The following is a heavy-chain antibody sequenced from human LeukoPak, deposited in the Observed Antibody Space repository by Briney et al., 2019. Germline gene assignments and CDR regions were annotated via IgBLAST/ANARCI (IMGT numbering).Heavy chain of an antibody. D-gene: IGHD3-9*01. V-gene: IGHV1-2*02. J-gene: IGHJ5*02. CDR1: GNIFTSSY. CDR3: ARDHGGHYDILTGYWGHNWFDP. CDR2: INPNSGGT. Sequence: PRASVKVSCKASGNIFTSSYTHWVRQAPGQGLEWMGWINPNSGGTNYAQKFQGRVTMTRDTSISTAYMELSRLRSDDTAVYYCARDHGGHYDILTGYWGHNWFDPWGQGTLVTVSS.